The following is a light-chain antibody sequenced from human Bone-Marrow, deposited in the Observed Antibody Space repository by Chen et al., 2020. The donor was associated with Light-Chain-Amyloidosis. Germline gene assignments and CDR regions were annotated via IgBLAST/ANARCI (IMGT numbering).Light chain of an antibody. CDR1: NIGSTS. Sequence: SYVLTQPSSVPVAPGQTATIACGGNNIGSTSVHWYQQTPGQAPLLVVYDDSDRPSGIPERLSGSNSGNTATLTISRVEAGEEADYYCQVWDRSMDRPGFGGGTKLTVL. J-gene: IGLJ3*02. V-gene: IGLV3-21*02. CDR3: QVWDRSMDRPG. CDR2: DDS.